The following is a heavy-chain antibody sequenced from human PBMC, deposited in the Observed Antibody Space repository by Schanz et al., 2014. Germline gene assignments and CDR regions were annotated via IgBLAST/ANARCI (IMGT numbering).Heavy chain of an antibody. Sequence: QVQLVQSGAEVKKPGASVKVSCKASGYTFSRYGISWVRQAPGQGLEWMGWIGGHSGDTRYAQQFQGRLNVTADASTTTAYMELRSLRTDDTAVYYCARDQSPYTNSADVRYFDYWGQGSLVTVSS. J-gene: IGHJ4*02. V-gene: IGHV1-18*01. CDR3: ARDQSPYTNSADVRYFDY. CDR2: IGGHSGDT. D-gene: IGHD6-6*01. CDR1: GYTFSRYG.